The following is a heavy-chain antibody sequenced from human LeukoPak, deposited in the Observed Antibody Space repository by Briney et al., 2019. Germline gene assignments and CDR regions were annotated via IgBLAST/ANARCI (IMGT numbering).Heavy chain of an antibody. CDR3: ARGLYDSSAYYFDC. V-gene: IGHV3-72*01. CDR1: GFTFSDHY. CDR2: SRNKANTYTT. D-gene: IGHD3-22*01. J-gene: IGHJ4*02. Sequence: PGGSLRLSCAASGFTFSDHYMDWVRQAPGKGLEWVGRSRNKANTYTTEYAASVKGRFIISRDDSKNSLYLQMNSLKTEDTAMYYCARGLYDSSAYYFDCRGQGTLVTVSS.